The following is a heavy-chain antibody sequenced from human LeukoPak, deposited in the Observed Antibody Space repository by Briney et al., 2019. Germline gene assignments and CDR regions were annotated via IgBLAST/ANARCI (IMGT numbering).Heavy chain of an antibody. CDR1: GGTFGSYT. CDR2: IIPMFDTT. Sequence: SVKVSCKASGGTFGSYTISWVRQAPGQGLEWMGGIIPMFDTTNYAKKFRGRVTITADESTSTAYMELSSLISEDTAVYYCAKDGPYSSSSDFDYWGQGTLVTVSS. CDR3: AKDGPYSSSSDFDY. V-gene: IGHV1-69*13. D-gene: IGHD6-6*01. J-gene: IGHJ4*02.